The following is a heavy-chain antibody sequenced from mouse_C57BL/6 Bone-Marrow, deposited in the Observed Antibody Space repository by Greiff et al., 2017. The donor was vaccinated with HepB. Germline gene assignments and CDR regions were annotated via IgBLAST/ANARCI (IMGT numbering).Heavy chain of an antibody. V-gene: IGHV1-81*01. D-gene: IGHD1-2*01. CDR2: IYPRSGNT. CDR1: GYTFTSYG. J-gene: IGHJ3*01. Sequence: VQLQKSGAELARPGASVKLSCKASGYTFTSYGISWVKQRTGQGLEWIGEIYPRSGNTYYNEKFKGKATLTADKSSSTAYMELRSLTSEDSAVYFCARRRVLRLQAWFAYWGQGTLVTVSA. CDR3: ARRRVLRLQAWFAY.